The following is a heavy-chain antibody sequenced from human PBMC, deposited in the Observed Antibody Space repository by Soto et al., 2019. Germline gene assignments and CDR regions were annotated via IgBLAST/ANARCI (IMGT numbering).Heavy chain of an antibody. CDR3: SRDLRCRCRPTDIVVVPAAMASWFDP. CDR2: IYYSGST. V-gene: IGHV4-39*07. D-gene: IGHD2-2*01. CDR1: GVSISSSSYY. Sequence: SSETLSLTCTVSGVSISSSSYYWGWIRQPPGKGLEWIGSIYYSGSTYYNPSLKSRVTISVDTSKNRFSLKLSSVTAADTAVYYCSRDLRCRCRPTDIVVVPAAMASWFDPWGQGTLVTVSS. J-gene: IGHJ5*02.